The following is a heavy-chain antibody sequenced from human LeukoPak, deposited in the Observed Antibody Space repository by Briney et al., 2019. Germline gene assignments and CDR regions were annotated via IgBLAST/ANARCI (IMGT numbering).Heavy chain of an antibody. Sequence: ASVKVSCKASGYTFTNFGISWVRQAPGQGLEWMGWISAYNDNTNLAQKFQGRVTMTTDTSTSTAYMEVRSLRSDDTAVYYCARDERFLEWLLWDDAFDIWGQGTMVTVSS. J-gene: IGHJ3*02. V-gene: IGHV1-18*01. CDR2: ISAYNDNT. CDR3: ARDERFLEWLLWDDAFDI. CDR1: GYTFTNFG. D-gene: IGHD3-3*01.